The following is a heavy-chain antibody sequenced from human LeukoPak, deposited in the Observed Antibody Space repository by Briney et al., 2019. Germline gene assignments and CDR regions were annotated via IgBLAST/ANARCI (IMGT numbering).Heavy chain of an antibody. J-gene: IGHJ4*02. D-gene: IGHD6-13*01. V-gene: IGHV3-30*03. CDR2: ISYDGSNK. Sequence: GGSLRLSCAASGVTFSSYGMHWVRQAPGKGLEWVAVISYDGSNKYYADSVKGRFTISRDNSKNTLYLQMNSLRAEDTAVYYCERAYSSSWYRGDYWGQGTLVTVSS. CDR1: GVTFSSYG. CDR3: ERAYSSSWYRGDY.